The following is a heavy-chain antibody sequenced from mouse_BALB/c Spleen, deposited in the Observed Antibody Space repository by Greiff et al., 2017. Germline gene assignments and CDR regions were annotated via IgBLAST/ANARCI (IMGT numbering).Heavy chain of an antibody. Sequence: DVQLQESGTVLARPGASVKMSCKASGYTFTSYWMHWVKQRPGQGLEWIGAIYPGNSDTSYNQKFKGKAKLTAVTSTSTAYMELSSLTNEDSAVYYCTREGGYLAWFAYWGQGTLVTVSA. CDR3: TREGGYLAWFAY. J-gene: IGHJ3*01. V-gene: IGHV1-5*01. CDR2: IYPGNSDT. CDR1: GYTFTSYW. D-gene: IGHD2-2*01.